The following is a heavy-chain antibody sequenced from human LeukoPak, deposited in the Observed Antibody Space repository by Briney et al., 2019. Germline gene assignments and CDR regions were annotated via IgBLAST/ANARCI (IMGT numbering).Heavy chain of an antibody. V-gene: IGHV3-30-3*01. CDR2: ISYDGSNK. CDR1: GFVFSIYT. Sequence: GGSLRLSCSASGFVFSIYTMYWVRQAPGKGLEWVAVISYDGSNKYYADSVKGRFTISRDNSKNTLYLQMNSLRAEDTAVYYCARERMTHYYDSSGYSHEFDYWGQGTLVTVSS. D-gene: IGHD3-22*01. J-gene: IGHJ4*02. CDR3: ARERMTHYYDSSGYSHEFDY.